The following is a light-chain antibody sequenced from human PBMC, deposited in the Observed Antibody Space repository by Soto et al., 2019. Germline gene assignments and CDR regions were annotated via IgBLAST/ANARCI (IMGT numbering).Light chain of an antibody. Sequence: DIQMTQSPSSLSASVGDRVTITCQASQDISNYLNWYQQKPGKAPKVLIYDASSLETGVPSRFXGSGSGTDFTFTISSLQPEDIATYYCQHYDNLPALTFGGGTKVEIK. CDR3: QHYDNLPALT. J-gene: IGKJ4*01. V-gene: IGKV1-33*01. CDR2: DAS. CDR1: QDISNY.